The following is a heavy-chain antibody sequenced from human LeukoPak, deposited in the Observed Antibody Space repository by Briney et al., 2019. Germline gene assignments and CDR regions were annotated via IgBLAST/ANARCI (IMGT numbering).Heavy chain of an antibody. Sequence: QPSETLPLTCAVSGGSLSSDVYSWSWIRQPPGKGLEWIGNIYHSGRTYYNPILKSRVAISVDRSKNLFSLKLSSVTAADTAVYYCARDLDGSGFPFDYWGQGTLVTVSS. V-gene: IGHV4-30-2*01. D-gene: IGHD3-10*01. CDR2: IYHSGRT. CDR1: GGSLSSDVYS. J-gene: IGHJ4*02. CDR3: ARDLDGSGFPFDY.